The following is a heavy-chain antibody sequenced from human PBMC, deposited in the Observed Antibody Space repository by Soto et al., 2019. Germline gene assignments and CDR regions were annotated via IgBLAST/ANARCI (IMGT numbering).Heavy chain of an antibody. D-gene: IGHD6-13*01. CDR3: ARDRRDSSSFDAFDI. V-gene: IGHV1-46*01. J-gene: IGHJ3*02. CDR2: INPSGGST. CDR1: GYTFTSYY. Sequence: LKVSCKASGYTFTSYYMHWVRLAPGQGLEWMGIINPSGGSTSYAQKFQGRVTMTRDTSTSTVYMELSSLRSEDTAVYYCARDRRDSSSFDAFDIWGQGTMVTVTS.